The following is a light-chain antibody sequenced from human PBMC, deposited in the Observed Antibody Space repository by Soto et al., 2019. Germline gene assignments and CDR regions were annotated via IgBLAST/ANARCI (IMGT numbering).Light chain of an antibody. CDR3: QQYNSYPLT. J-gene: IGKJ4*01. V-gene: IGKV1-5*03. CDR1: QSISSW. Sequence: DIQMTQSPSTLSASVGDRVTITCRASQSISSWLAWYQQKPGKAPNLLIYKASSLESGVQSRFSGSGSGTELTLNISSLQPDDFATYYCQQYNSYPLTFGGGPKVEIK. CDR2: KAS.